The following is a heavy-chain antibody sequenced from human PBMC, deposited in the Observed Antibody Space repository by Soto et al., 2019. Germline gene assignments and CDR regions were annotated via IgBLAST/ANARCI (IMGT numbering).Heavy chain of an antibody. CDR2: IYPGDSDT. J-gene: IGHJ3*02. Sequence: GESLKISCKGSGYSFTSYWIGWVRQMPGKGLEWMGIIYPGDSDTSYSPSFQGQFTISADKSISTAYLQWSSLKASDTAMYYFARPRTPMGAAFDIWGQWTMVTVSS. CDR3: ARPRTPMGAAFDI. V-gene: IGHV5-51*01. D-gene: IGHD1-26*01. CDR1: GYSFTSYW.